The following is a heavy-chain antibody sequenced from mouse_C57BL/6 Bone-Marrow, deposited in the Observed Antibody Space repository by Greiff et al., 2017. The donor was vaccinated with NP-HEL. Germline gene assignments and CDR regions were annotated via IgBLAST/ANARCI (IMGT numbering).Heavy chain of an antibody. J-gene: IGHJ3*01. Sequence: VQLQESGAELARPGASVKLSCKASGYTFTSYGISWVKQRPGQGLEWIGEIYPRSGNTYYNEKFKGKATLTADKSSSTAYMELRSLTSEDSAVYFCAREVYYGPWFAYWGQGTLVTVSA. D-gene: IGHD2-1*01. CDR1: GYTFTSYG. CDR2: IYPRSGNT. V-gene: IGHV1-81*01. CDR3: AREVYYGPWFAY.